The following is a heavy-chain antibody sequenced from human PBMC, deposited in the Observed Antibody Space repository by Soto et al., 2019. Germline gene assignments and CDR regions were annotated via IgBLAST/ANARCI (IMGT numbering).Heavy chain of an antibody. CDR2: MNPNSGNT. Sequence: QVQLVQSGAEVKKPGASVKVSCKASGYTFTSYDINWVRQATGQGLEWMGWMNPNSGNTGYAQKFQGRATMTRNTAISTAYRELSTLRSEDTAVYYCARERTGTTSMDGWGQGTTVTVAS. CDR1: GYTFTSYD. J-gene: IGHJ6*02. D-gene: IGHD1-1*01. CDR3: ARERTGTTSMDG. V-gene: IGHV1-8*01.